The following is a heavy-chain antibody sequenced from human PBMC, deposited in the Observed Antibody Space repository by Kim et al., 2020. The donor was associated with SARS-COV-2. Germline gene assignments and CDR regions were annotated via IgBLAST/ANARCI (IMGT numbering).Heavy chain of an antibody. CDR3: ARGSSPYYYYGMDV. Sequence: ADPVKGRFTISRDKSKNTLYLQMNSRRAEDTAVYYCARGSSPYYYYGMDVWGQGTTVTVSS. D-gene: IGHD2-2*01. V-gene: IGHV3-53*01. J-gene: IGHJ6*02.